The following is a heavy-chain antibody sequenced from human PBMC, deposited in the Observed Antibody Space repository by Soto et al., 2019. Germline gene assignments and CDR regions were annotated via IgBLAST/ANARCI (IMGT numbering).Heavy chain of an antibody. CDR2: ISYDGSNK. CDR3: ASVDVDMATFHVFGY. CDR1: GFTFSSYA. V-gene: IGHV3-30-3*01. J-gene: IGHJ4*02. Sequence: QVQLVESGGGVVQPGRSLRLSCAASGFTFSSYAMHWVRQAPGKGLEWVAVISYDGSNKYYADSVKGRFTISRDNSKSSQYMKINTMSAEDLDVYYWASVDVDMATFHVFGYWGQGTLVSVSS. D-gene: IGHD5-12*01.